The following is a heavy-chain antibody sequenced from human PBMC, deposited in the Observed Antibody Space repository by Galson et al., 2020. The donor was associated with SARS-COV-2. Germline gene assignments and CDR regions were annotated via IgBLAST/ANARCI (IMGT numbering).Heavy chain of an antibody. Sequence: SETLSLTCAVYGGSFSGYYWSWIRQPPGKGLEWIGEINHSGSTNYNPSLKSRVTISVDTSKNQFSLKLSSVTAEDTAVYYCARGYSTFPDWGQGTLVTVSS. CDR1: GGSFSGYY. D-gene: IGHD6-13*01. J-gene: IGHJ4*02. V-gene: IGHV4-34*01. CDR2: INHSGST. CDR3: ARGYSTFPD.